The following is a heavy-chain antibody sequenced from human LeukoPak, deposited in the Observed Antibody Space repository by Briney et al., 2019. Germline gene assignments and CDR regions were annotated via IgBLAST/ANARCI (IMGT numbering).Heavy chain of an antibody. J-gene: IGHJ6*03. V-gene: IGHV1-69*13. D-gene: IGHD3-22*01. CDR2: IIPIFGTA. Sequence: SVKVSCKASGGTFSSYAISWVRQAPGQGLEWMGGIIPIFGTANYAQKFQGRVTITADESTSTAYMELSSLRSEDTAVYCCARDNSHYYDSSGYNYYYYYYMDVWGKGTTVTVSS. CDR1: GGTFSSYA. CDR3: ARDNSHYYDSSGYNYYYYYYMDV.